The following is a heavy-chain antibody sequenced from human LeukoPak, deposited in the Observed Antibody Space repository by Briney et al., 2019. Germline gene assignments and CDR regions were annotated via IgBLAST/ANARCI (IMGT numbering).Heavy chain of an antibody. V-gene: IGHV3-20*04. J-gene: IGHJ4*02. CDR2: INWNGGST. CDR1: GFSFDDYG. D-gene: IGHD3-16*01. Sequence: AGGSLRLSCAASGFSFDDYGMSWVRQAPGKGLEWVSGINWNGGSTGYADSVKGRFTISRDNAKNSLYLQMSSLRAEDTALYYWAREEGGYFDYWGQGTLVTVSS. CDR3: AREEGGYFDY.